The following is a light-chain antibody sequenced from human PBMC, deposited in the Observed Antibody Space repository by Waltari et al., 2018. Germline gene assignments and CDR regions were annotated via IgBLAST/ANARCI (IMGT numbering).Light chain of an antibody. CDR3: SSYTTGSTRYV. V-gene: IGLV2-14*03. CDR2: DVN. Sequence: QSALTQPASVSGSPGQSITLSCTGTRRHIGSYNFFSWYQKHPGKAPKVMIYDVNNRPSGVSSRFSGSKSGNTASLTISGLQAEDEADYYCSSYTTGSTRYVFGSGTKVTVL. CDR1: RRHIGSYNF. J-gene: IGLJ1*01.